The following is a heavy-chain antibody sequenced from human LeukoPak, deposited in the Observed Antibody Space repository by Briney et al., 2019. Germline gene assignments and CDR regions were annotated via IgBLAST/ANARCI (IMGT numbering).Heavy chain of an antibody. CDR1: GYTFTTYY. V-gene: IGHV1-46*01. D-gene: IGHD3-10*01. J-gene: IGHJ5*02. Sequence: GASVKVSCKASGYTFTTYYIHWVRQAPGQGLEWMGIIKPSGGSTGYAQKFQGRVTMTRDTSTSTVYMEVSSLRSEDTAVYYCARVLVVRGLINWFDPWGQGTLVTVSS. CDR2: IKPSGGST. CDR3: ARVLVVRGLINWFDP.